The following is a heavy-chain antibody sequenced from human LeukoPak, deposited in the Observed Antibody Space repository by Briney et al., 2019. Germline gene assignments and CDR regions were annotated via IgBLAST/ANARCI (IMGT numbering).Heavy chain of an antibody. CDR2: INSDGSIT. J-gene: IGHJ4*02. D-gene: IGHD1-1*01. Sequence: GGSLRLSCAASGFTFTTYWMHWVRQAPGKGLVWVSHINSDGSITSYADSVKGRFTISRDNSNNRLYLEMNSLRAEDTAVYYCAKHAGTTRQTKDYWGQGTLVTVSS. CDR1: GFTFTTYW. V-gene: IGHV3-74*01. CDR3: AKHAGTTRQTKDY.